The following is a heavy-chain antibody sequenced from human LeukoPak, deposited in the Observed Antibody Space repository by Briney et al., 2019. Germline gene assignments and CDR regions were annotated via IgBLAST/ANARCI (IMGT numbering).Heavy chain of an antibody. J-gene: IGHJ3*02. CDR3: ARLLNAPLRGAFDI. CDR1: GGSISSYY. Sequence: PSETLSLTCTVSGGSISSYYWSWIRQPPGKGLEWIGYIYYSGSTNYNPSLKSRVNISVDTSKNQFSLKLSSVTAADTAVYYCARLLNAPLRGAFDIWGQGTMVTVSS. D-gene: IGHD2-15*01. V-gene: IGHV4-59*01. CDR2: IYYSGST.